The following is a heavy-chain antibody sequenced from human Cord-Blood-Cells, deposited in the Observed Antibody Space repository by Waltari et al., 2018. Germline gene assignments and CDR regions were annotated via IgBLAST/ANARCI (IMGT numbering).Heavy chain of an antibody. D-gene: IGHD6-6*01. CDR2: IYSGGST. V-gene: IGHV3-53*01. CDR3: ARDLGSSPLDAFDI. J-gene: IGHJ3*02. CDR1: GFTVSSNY. Sequence: EVQLEESGGGLIQPGGSLRLSCAASGFTVSSNYMSWVRQAPGKGLEWVSVIYSGGSTYYADSVKGRFTISRDNSKNTLYLQMNSLRAEDTAVYYCARDLGSSPLDAFDIWGQGTMVTVSS.